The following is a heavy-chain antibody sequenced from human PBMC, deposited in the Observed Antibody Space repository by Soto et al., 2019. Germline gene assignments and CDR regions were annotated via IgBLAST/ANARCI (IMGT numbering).Heavy chain of an antibody. CDR3: ARDGPYYYDSSGQDAFDI. J-gene: IGHJ3*02. CDR1: GYTFTSYY. V-gene: IGHV1-46*01. CDR2: INPSGGST. D-gene: IGHD3-22*01. Sequence: GASVKVYCKASGYTFTSYYMHWVRQAPGQGLEWMGIINPSGGSTSYAQKFQGRVTMTRDTSTSTVYMELSSLRSEDTAVYYCARDGPYYYDSSGQDAFDIWGQGTMVTVSS.